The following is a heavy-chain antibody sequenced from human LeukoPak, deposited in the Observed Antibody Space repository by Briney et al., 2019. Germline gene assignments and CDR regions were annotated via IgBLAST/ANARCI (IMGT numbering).Heavy chain of an antibody. J-gene: IGHJ4*02. CDR3: AREISMTTVPNGAFDY. D-gene: IGHD4-17*01. V-gene: IGHV1-69*04. Sequence: SVKVSCKASGGTLSSYTISWVRQAPGQGLEWMGRIIPILGIANYAQKFQGRVTITADKSTSTAYMELSSLRSEDTAVYYCAREISMTTVPNGAFDYWGQGTLVTVSS. CDR1: GGTLSSYT. CDR2: IIPILGIA.